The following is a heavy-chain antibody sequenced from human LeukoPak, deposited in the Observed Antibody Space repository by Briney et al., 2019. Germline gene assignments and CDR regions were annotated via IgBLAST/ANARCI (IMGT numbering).Heavy chain of an antibody. Sequence: GESLKISCKASGYKFTNYWIGWVRQMPGKGLEWMTIIYPGDSETRYSPSFQGQVTISADKSISTAYLQWSSLKASDTAMYYCARVRQPIYYYYGMDVWGQGTTVTVSS. CDR2: IYPGDSET. J-gene: IGHJ6*02. CDR1: GYKFTNYW. V-gene: IGHV5-51*01. CDR3: ARVRQPIYYYYGMDV. D-gene: IGHD3-3*01.